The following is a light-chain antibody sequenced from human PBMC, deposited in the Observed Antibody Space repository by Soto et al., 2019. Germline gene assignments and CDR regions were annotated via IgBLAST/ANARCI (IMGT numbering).Light chain of an antibody. CDR2: DVS. J-gene: IGLJ2*01. Sequence: QSVLTQPASVSGSPGQSITISCTGTSSDVGGYNYVSWYQQHPGKAPKLMIYDVSTRPSGVSNRFSGSKSGNTASLTISGLQADDEADYYCSSYTSSSTVVFGGGTKLTVL. CDR3: SSYTSSSTVV. V-gene: IGLV2-14*01. CDR1: SSDVGGYNY.